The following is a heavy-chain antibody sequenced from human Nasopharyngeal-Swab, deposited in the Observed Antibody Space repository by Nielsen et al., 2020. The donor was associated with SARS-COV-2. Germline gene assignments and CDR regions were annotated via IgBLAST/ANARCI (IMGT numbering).Heavy chain of an antibody. CDR2: IDPSDSYT. Sequence: KVSCKGSGYSFTSYWISWVRQTPGKGLEWMGRIDPSDSYTNYSPSFQGHVTISADKSISTAYLQWSSLKASDTAMYYCARHHCSSTSCYVDFDYWGQGTLVTVSS. J-gene: IGHJ4*02. D-gene: IGHD2-2*01. V-gene: IGHV5-10-1*01. CDR3: ARHHCSSTSCYVDFDY. CDR1: GYSFTSYW.